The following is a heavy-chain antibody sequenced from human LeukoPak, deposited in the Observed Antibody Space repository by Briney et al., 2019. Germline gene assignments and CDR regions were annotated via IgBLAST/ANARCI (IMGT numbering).Heavy chain of an antibody. D-gene: IGHD2-2*01. Sequence: GGSLRLSCAASGFTFSSYEMNWVRQAPGKGLEWVSSISSSSSYIYYADSMKGRFTISRDNAKNSLYLQMNSLRAEDTAVYYCARETYCTSTRCPIGDHFDYWGQGTLVTVSS. CDR1: GFTFSSYE. J-gene: IGHJ4*02. CDR2: ISSSSSYI. CDR3: ARETYCTSTRCPIGDHFDY. V-gene: IGHV3-21*01.